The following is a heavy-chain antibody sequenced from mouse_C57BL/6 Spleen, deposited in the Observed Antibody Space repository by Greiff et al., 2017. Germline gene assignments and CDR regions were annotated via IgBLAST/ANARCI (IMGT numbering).Heavy chain of an antibody. Sequence: EVMLVESGGGLVKPGGSLKLSCAASGFTFSDYGMHWVRQAPEKGLEWVAYISSGSSTIYYADTVKGRFTISRDNAKNTLFLQMTSLRSEDTAMYYCARGSLYAMDYWGHGTSVTVSS. CDR1: GFTFSDYG. J-gene: IGHJ4*01. CDR2: ISSGSSTI. D-gene: IGHD6-2*01. V-gene: IGHV5-17*01. CDR3: ARGSLYAMDY.